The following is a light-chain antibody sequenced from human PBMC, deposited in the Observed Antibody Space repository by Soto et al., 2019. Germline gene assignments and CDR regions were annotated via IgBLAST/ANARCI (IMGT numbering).Light chain of an antibody. CDR1: ETVATN. CDR3: QQYGTSLFS. CDR2: GAS. V-gene: IGKV3-15*01. Sequence: VMTQSPATLSVSPGERATLSCWASETVATNLAWYQQKPGQAPRLLIYGASTRATGIPDRFSGSGSGTDFTLTISRLEPEDFAVYYCQQYGTSLFSFGPGTKVDIK. J-gene: IGKJ3*01.